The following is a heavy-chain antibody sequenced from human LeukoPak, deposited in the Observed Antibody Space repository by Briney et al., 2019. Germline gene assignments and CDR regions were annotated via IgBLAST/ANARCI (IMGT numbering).Heavy chain of an antibody. V-gene: IGHV1-2*02. CDR3: ARGGDIVVVVAATLEYYYYGMDV. CDR1: GYTFTGYY. Sequence: GASVKVSCKASGYTFTGYYMHWVRQAPGQGLEWMGWINPNSGGTNYAQKFQGRVTMTRDTSISTAYMELSRLRSDDTAVYYCARGGDIVVVVAATLEYYYYGMDVWGQGTTVTVSS. CDR2: INPNSGGT. D-gene: IGHD2-15*01. J-gene: IGHJ6*02.